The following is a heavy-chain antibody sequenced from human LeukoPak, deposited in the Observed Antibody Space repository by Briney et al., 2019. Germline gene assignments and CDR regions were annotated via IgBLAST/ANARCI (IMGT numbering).Heavy chain of an antibody. CDR2: IRYDGSNK. V-gene: IGHV3-30*02. CDR1: GFTFSSYG. CDR3: AKDREAWFGEPFDY. D-gene: IGHD3-10*01. Sequence: HPGGSLRLSCAASGFTFSSYGMHWVRQAPGKGLEWVAFIRYDGSNKYYADSVKGRFTISRDNSKNSLYLQMNSLRAEDTALYYCAKDREAWFGEPFDYWGQGTLVTVSS. J-gene: IGHJ4*02.